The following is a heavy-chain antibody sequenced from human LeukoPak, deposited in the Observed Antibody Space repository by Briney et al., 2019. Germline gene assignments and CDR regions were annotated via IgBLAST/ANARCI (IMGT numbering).Heavy chain of an antibody. CDR2: ISGSGGST. CDR1: GFTFSSYA. D-gene: IGHD3-22*01. J-gene: IGHJ6*02. Sequence: GGSLRLSCAASGFTFSSYAMSWVRQAPGKGLEWVSAISGSGGSTYYADSVKGRFTISRDNSKNTLYLQMNSLRAEDTAVYYCARELRVTMIVVGGIYYYYGMDVWGQGTTVTVSS. CDR3: ARELRVTMIVVGGIYYYYGMDV. V-gene: IGHV3-23*01.